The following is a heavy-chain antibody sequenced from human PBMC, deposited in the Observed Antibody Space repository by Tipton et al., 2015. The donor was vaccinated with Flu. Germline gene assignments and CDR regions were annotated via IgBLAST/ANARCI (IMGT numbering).Heavy chain of an antibody. CDR2: ITGHNGNT. CDR3: AREYHYGSGSYPYYFDY. J-gene: IGHJ4*02. Sequence: QLVQSGAEVKKPGASVKVSCKASGYSLNSYVISWVRQAPGQGLEWMGWITGHNGNTNYAQKFQGRVTMTTDTSTSTAYMELRSLGSDDTAVYYCAREYHYGSGSYPYYFDYWGQGTLVTVSS. D-gene: IGHD3-10*01. CDR1: GYSLNSYV. V-gene: IGHV1-18*01.